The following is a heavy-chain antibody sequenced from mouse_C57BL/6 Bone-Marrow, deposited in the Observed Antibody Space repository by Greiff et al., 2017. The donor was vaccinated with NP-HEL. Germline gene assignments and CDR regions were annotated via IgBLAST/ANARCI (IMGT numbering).Heavy chain of an antibody. D-gene: IGHD1-1*01. CDR2: INPNNGGT. CDR1: GYTFTDYY. CDR3: ARERAITTGVDY. J-gene: IGHJ4*01. V-gene: IGHV1-26*01. Sequence: EVQLQQSGPQLVKPGASVKISCKASGYTFTDYYMNWVKQSHGKSLEWIGDINPNNGGTSYNQKFKGKATLTVDKSSSTAYMELRSLTSEDSAVYYCARERAITTGVDYWGQGTSVTVSS.